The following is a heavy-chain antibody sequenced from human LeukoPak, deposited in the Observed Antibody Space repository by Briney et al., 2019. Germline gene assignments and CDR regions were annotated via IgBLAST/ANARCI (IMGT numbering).Heavy chain of an antibody. D-gene: IGHD3/OR15-3a*01. CDR3: ARGIWTGYDRGAFDP. Sequence: SETLSLTCTVSGGSINSYYWSWIRQPAGKGLAWIGRIYSSGSTNYNPSLKSRVSMSVDTSKNQFSLKLTSVTAADTAVYYCARGIWTGYDRGAFDPWGQGTLVTVSS. J-gene: IGHJ5*02. CDR2: IYSSGST. CDR1: GGSINSYY. V-gene: IGHV4-4*07.